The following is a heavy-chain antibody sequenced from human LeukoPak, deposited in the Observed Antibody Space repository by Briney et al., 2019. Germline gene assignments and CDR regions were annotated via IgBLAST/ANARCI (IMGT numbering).Heavy chain of an antibody. CDR2: FDPEDGET. D-gene: IGHD3-10*01. J-gene: IGHJ4*02. V-gene: IGHV1-24*01. Sequence: ASVKVSCKVSGYTLTQLSMHWVRQAPGKGLEWMGSFDPEDGETIYAQKFQCRVTMTEDTSTDTAYMELSSLRSEDTAVYYCATTKDYYESGSPPLEYWGQGALVTVSS. CDR1: GYTLTQLS. CDR3: ATTKDYYESGSPPLEY.